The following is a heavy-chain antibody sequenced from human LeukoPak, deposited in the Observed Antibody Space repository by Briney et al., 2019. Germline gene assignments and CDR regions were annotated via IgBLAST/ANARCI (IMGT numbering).Heavy chain of an antibody. D-gene: IGHD1-7*01. V-gene: IGHV4-4*07. J-gene: IGHJ5*02. CDR1: GGSISSYY. CDR2: IYTSGST. CDR3: ARDNNNRNYGFVWFDP. Sequence: SETLSLTCTASGGSISSYYWSWIRQPAGKGLEWIGRIYTSGSTNYNPSLKSRVTMSVDTSKHQFSLKLSSVTAADTAVYYCARDNNNRNYGFVWFDPWGQGTLVTVSS.